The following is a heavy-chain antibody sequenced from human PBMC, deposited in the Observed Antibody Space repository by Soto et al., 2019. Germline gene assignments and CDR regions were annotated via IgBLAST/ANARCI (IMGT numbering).Heavy chain of an antibody. CDR2: INAGNGNT. Sequence: DSVQVSCKASGYTFTSYAMHWVRQAPGQRLEWMGWINAGNGNTKYSQKFQGRVTITRDTSASTAYMELSSLRSEDTAVYYCARTFRRAENAFEIWGQGTMVTVSS. J-gene: IGHJ3*02. CDR3: ARTFRRAENAFEI. V-gene: IGHV1-3*01. CDR1: GYTFTSYA.